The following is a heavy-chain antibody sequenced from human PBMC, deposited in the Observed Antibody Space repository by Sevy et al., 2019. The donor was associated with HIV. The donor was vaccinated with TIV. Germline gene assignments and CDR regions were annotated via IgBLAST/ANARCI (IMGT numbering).Heavy chain of an antibody. CDR2: ISSSRNTI. Sequence: GGYLRLSCAASGFTFSDYYMSCIRQAPGKGLEWVSYISSSRNTILYADSVKGRFTISRDNAKNSLYLQMNSLRAEDAATYYCARDLPSGLTGVTSGYWGQGTVVTVSS. CDR1: GFTFSDYY. V-gene: IGHV3-11*01. CDR3: ARDLPSGLTGVTSGY. D-gene: IGHD1-20*01. J-gene: IGHJ4*02.